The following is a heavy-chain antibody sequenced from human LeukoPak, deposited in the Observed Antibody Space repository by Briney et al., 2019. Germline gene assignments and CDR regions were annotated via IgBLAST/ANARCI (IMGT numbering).Heavy chain of an antibody. CDR2: MNPNSGNT. CDR1: GYTFTSYD. Sequence: ASVKVSCKASGYTFTSYDINWVRQATGQGLEWMGWMNPNSGNTGYAQKFQGRVTMTRNTSISTAYMELRSLRSEHTAVYYCARGGGCSSTSCYTRVGYYYYYGMDVWGQGTTVTVSS. CDR3: ARGGGCSSTSCYTRVGYYYYYGMDV. D-gene: IGHD2-2*02. J-gene: IGHJ6*02. V-gene: IGHV1-8*01.